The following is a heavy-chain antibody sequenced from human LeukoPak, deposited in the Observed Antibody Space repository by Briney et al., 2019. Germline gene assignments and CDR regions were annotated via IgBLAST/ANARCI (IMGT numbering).Heavy chain of an antibody. Sequence: SVKVSCKASGGTFSSYAISWVRQAPGQGLEWMGGIIPIFGIANYAQKFQGRVTITADKSTSTAYMELSSLRSEDTAVYYCAGAGYSYAKEGFFDYWGQGTLVTVSS. J-gene: IGHJ4*02. CDR1: GGTFSSYA. V-gene: IGHV1-69*17. CDR2: IIPIFGIA. CDR3: AGAGYSYAKEGFFDY. D-gene: IGHD5-18*01.